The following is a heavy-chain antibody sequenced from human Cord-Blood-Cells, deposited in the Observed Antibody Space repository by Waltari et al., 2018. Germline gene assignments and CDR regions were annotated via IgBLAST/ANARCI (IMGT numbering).Heavy chain of an antibody. CDR1: GGSISSGGYY. CDR2: IYYSGST. CDR3: ARGLGVAARPFDY. Sequence: QVQLQESGPGLVKPSQTLSLTCTVSGGSISSGGYYWSWLRQHPGKGLEWIGSIYYSGSTYYNPSLKSRVTISVDTSKNQFSLKLSSVTAADTAVYYCARGLGVAARPFDYWGQGTLVTVSS. J-gene: IGHJ4*02. V-gene: IGHV4-31*03. D-gene: IGHD6-6*01.